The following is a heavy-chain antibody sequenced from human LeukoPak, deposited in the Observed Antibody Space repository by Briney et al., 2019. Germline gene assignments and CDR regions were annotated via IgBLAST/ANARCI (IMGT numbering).Heavy chain of an antibody. J-gene: IGHJ3*02. V-gene: IGHV3-30*18. CDR3: AKERLPTI. CDR2: ISYDGSSK. CDR1: GFTFSSYG. Sequence: GRSLRLSCAASGFTFSSYGMHWVRQAPGKGLEWVAVISYDGSSKYYADSVKGRFTISRDNSKNTLYLQMNSLRAEDTAVYYCAKERLPTIWGQGTMVTVSS. D-gene: IGHD3-16*01.